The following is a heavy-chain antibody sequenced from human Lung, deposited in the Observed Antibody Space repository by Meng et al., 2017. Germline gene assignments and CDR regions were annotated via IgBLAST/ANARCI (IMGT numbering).Heavy chain of an antibody. CDR1: GGSFSDYY. CDR3: ARGPTTMAHDFDY. D-gene: IGHD4-11*01. Sequence: GRLRRWGEGRWKPSGTRSSTCVVLGGSFSDYYWSWIRQPPGKGLEWIGEINHSGSTNYNPSLESRATISVDTSQNNLSLKLSSVTAADSAVYYCARGPTTMAHDFDYWGQGTLVTVSS. V-gene: IGHV4-34*01. J-gene: IGHJ4*02. CDR2: INHSGST.